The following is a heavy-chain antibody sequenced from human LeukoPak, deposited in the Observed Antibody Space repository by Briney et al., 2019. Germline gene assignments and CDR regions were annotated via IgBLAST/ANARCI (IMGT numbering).Heavy chain of an antibody. D-gene: IGHD5-24*01. V-gene: IGHV4-39*01. J-gene: IGHJ6*03. CDR1: AGSINTANYY. CDR2: IYYSETT. CDR3: ARQRDDYYYYYVDV. Sequence: SQTLSLTCTVSAGSINTANYYSGWLRQPPGKGLEWIGSIYYSETTYHNPSLKSRVTISIETSKNQFSLRLSSVTASDTAVYYCARQRDDYYYYYVDVWGEGTTVAVS.